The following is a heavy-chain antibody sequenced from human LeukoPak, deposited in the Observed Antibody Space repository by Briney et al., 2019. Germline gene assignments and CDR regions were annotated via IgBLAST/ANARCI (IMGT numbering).Heavy chain of an antibody. CDR1: GGSISSSSYY. D-gene: IGHD3-3*01. J-gene: IGHJ3*02. Sequence: SETLSLTCTVSGGSISSSSYYWGWIRQPPGKGLEWIGSIYYSGSTYYNPSLKSRVTISVDTSKNQFSLKLSSVTAADTAVYYCARLPLNSYLEWLDPNAFDIWGQGTMVTVSS. CDR2: IYYSGST. V-gene: IGHV4-39*01. CDR3: ARLPLNSYLEWLDPNAFDI.